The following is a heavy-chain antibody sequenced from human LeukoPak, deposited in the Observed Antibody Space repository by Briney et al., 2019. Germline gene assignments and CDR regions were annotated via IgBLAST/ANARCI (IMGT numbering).Heavy chain of an antibody. D-gene: IGHD4-17*01. CDR1: GFTFSPYT. Sequence: PGGSLRLSCAASGFTFSPYTMNWVRQAPGKGLEWVSSISSTSRYIYYADSVRGRFTISRDNAKNSLHLQTNNLGVEDTAVYYCARLPYYGEYGASGFDPWCQGTLVTVS. V-gene: IGHV3-21*01. CDR2: ISSTSRYI. CDR3: ARLPYYGEYGASGFDP. J-gene: IGHJ5*02.